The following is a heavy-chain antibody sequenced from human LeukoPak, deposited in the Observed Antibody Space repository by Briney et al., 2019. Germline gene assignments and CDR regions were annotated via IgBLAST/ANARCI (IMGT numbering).Heavy chain of an antibody. J-gene: IGHJ4*02. CDR3: ARNIVVVPAAIPSNFDY. CDR2: INHSGST. V-gene: IGHV4-34*01. CDR1: GGSFSGYY. Sequence: PSETLSLTCAVYGGSFSGYYWSWIRQPPGKGLEWIGEINHSGSTNYNPSLKSRVTISVDTSKNQFSLKLSSVTAADTAVYYCARNIVVVPAAIPSNFDYWGQGTLVTVSS. D-gene: IGHD2-2*01.